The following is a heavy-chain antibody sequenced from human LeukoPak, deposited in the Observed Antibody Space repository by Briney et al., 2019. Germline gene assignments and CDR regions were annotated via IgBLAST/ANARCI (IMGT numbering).Heavy chain of an antibody. J-gene: IGHJ6*03. D-gene: IGHD1-14*01. Sequence: ASVKVSCKASGYTFTSYYMHWVRQAPGQGLEWMGIINPSGGSTSYAQKFQGRVTMTRDMSTSTVYMELSSLRSEDTAVYYCARVRKGGYYMDVWGKGTTVTVSS. CDR1: GYTFTSYY. V-gene: IGHV1-46*01. CDR2: INPSGGST. CDR3: ARVRKGGYYMDV.